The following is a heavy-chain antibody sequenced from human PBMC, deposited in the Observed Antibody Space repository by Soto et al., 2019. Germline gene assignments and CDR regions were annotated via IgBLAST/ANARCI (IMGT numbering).Heavy chain of an antibody. CDR3: ARDKQTGLFDY. Sequence: GYYWSWIRQHPGKGLEWIGYIYYSGSTYYNPSLKSRVTISVDTSKNQFSLKLSSVTAADTAVYYCARDKQTGLFDYWGQGTLVTVSS. J-gene: IGHJ4*02. CDR1: GYY. D-gene: IGHD1-1*01. V-gene: IGHV4-31*02. CDR2: IYYSGST.